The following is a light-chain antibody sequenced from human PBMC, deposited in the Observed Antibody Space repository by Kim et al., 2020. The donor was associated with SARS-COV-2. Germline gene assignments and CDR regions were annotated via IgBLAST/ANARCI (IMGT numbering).Light chain of an antibody. V-gene: IGKV3-20*01. Sequence: EIVLTQSPGTLSLSPGDRATLSCRASQSVSGRSLAWYQQTPGQAPRLLVYGASRRATGIPDRFSGSGSGTDFTLTITRLEPEDFAVYYCQQYGSSPRAFGQGTKVDIK. CDR3: QQYGSSPRA. CDR2: GAS. CDR1: QSVSGRS. J-gene: IGKJ1*01.